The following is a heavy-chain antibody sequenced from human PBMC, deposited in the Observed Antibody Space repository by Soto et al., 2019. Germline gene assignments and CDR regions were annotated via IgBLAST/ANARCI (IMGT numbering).Heavy chain of an antibody. CDR1: GYTFTSYG. D-gene: IGHD2-2*01. Sequence: ASVKVSCKASGYTFTSYGISWVRQAPGQGLEWMGWISAYNGNTNYAQRFQGRVTMTTDTPTSTAYMELRSLRSDDTAVYYCARYCICTRCYSGEVEGRAVYYYYYYYVMDVWG. CDR3: ARYCICTRCYSGEVEGRAVYYYYYYYVMDV. V-gene: IGHV1-18*01. CDR2: ISAYNGNT. J-gene: IGHJ6*02.